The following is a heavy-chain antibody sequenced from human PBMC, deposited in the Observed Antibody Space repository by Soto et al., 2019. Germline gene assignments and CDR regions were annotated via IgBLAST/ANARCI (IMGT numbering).Heavy chain of an antibody. Sequence: QVRLQESGPGLVKPSGTLSLTCAVSGGSISSRNWWSWVRQPPGKGLEWIGEIYHSGSTNYNPSLKSRVTISVDKSKNQFSLKLTSVTAADTAVYYCARSYCSSTSCHWNLDYWGQGTLVTVSS. CDR3: ARSYCSSTSCHWNLDY. CDR2: IYHSGST. CDR1: GGSISSRNW. D-gene: IGHD2-2*01. V-gene: IGHV4-4*02. J-gene: IGHJ4*02.